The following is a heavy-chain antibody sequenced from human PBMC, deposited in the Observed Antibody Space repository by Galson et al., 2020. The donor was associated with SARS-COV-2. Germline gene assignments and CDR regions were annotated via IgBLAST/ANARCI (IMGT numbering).Heavy chain of an antibody. V-gene: IGHV4-30-2*01. Sequence: SETLSLHCAFSGISISSGSYSWTWIRPPPGKGLEWIGYNSHRGGTYYNPSLKSRVTISGDRSKNQFSLRLSSVTAADTAVYYCSRLHYGEDAAEAFDIWGPGARGT. CDR1: GISISSGSYS. CDR2: NSHRGGT. CDR3: SRLHYGEDAAEAFDI. J-gene: IGHJ3*02. D-gene: IGHD4-17*01.